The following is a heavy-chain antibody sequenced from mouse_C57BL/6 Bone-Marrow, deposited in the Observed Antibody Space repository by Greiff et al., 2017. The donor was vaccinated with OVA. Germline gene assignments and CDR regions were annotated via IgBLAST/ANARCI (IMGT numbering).Heavy chain of an antibody. CDR2: IYPRDGST. D-gene: IGHD1-1*01. V-gene: IGHV1-78*01. CDR1: GYTFTDHT. CDR3: ARRFDHYYGSSYAMDY. Sequence: VQLQQSDAELVKPGASVKISCKVSGYTFTDHTIHWMKQRPEQGLEWIGYIYPRDGSTKYNEKFKGKATLTADKSSSTAYMQLNSLTSEDSAVYFCARRFDHYYGSSYAMDYGGQGTSVTVSS. J-gene: IGHJ4*01.